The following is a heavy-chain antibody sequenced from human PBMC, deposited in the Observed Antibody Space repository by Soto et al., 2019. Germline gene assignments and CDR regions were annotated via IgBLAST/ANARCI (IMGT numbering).Heavy chain of an antibody. CDR3: ARRRTSMITFGGVIARYYYYGMDV. Sequence: SETLSLPCPVSGCSMSSSSYYWGWIRQPPGKGLEWIGSIYYSGSTYYNPSLKSRVTISVDTSKNQFSLKLSSVTAADTAVYYCARRRTSMITFGGVIARYYYYGMDVWGQGTTVTVSS. CDR1: GCSMSSSSYY. CDR2: IYYSGST. V-gene: IGHV4-39*01. J-gene: IGHJ6*02. D-gene: IGHD3-16*02.